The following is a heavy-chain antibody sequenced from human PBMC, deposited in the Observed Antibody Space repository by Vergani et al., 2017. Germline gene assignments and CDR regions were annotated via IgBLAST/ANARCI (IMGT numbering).Heavy chain of an antibody. CDR3: ARDPGRYDFWSGYRPRDWYFDL. V-gene: IGHV3-30*04. J-gene: IGHJ2*01. Sequence: QVQLVESGGGVVQPGRSLRLSCAASGFTFSSYAMHWVRQAPGXGLEWVAVISYDGSNKYYADSVKGRFTISRDNSKNTLYLQMNSLRAEDTALYYCARDPGRYDFWSGYRPRDWYFDLWGRGTLVTVSS. D-gene: IGHD3-3*01. CDR2: ISYDGSNK. CDR1: GFTFSSYA.